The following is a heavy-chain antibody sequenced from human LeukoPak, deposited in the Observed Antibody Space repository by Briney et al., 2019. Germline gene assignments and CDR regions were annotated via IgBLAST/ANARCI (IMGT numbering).Heavy chain of an antibody. J-gene: IGHJ6*03. CDR3: VRSGYYTYQYYYMDV. CDR2: ISGISSNI. D-gene: IGHD3-3*01. CDR1: GFTFSDYY. V-gene: IGHV3-11*01. Sequence: GGSLRLSCAASGFTFSDYYMTWIRQAPGKRLEWVSYISGISSNIQYADSVKGRFTISRDNAKNSLYLQINSLRAEDTAVYYCVRSGYYTYQYYYMDVWGKGTTVTVSS.